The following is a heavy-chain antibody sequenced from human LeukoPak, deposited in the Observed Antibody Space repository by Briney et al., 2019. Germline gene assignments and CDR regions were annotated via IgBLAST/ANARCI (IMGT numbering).Heavy chain of an antibody. D-gene: IGHD7-27*01. CDR2: VDPEDGET. V-gene: IGHV1-69-2*01. Sequence: ATVKISCKASGYTFTDYYMHWVQQAPGKGLEWMGRVDPEDGETIYAEKFQGRVTITADSSTDTAYMELSSLRSEDTAVYYCATATGEWWFDPWGQGTLVTVSS. J-gene: IGHJ5*02. CDR3: ATATGEWWFDP. CDR1: GYTFTDYY.